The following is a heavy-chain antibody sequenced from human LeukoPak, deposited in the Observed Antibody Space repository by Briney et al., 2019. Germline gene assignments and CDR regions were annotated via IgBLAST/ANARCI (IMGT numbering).Heavy chain of an antibody. CDR3: AIAWLSGAFDY. CDR2: ITPSGGST. CDR1: GYTFTGYY. Sequence: GASVKVSCKASGYTFTGYYMHWVRQAPGQGLEWMGIITPSGGSTSYAQKFQGRVTMTRDTSTSTVYMELSSLRSEDTAVYYCAIAWLSGAFDYWGQGTLVTVSS. J-gene: IGHJ4*02. D-gene: IGHD3-22*01. V-gene: IGHV1-46*01.